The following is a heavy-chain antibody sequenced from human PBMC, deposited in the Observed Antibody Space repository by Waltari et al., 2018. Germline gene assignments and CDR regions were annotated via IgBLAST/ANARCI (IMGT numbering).Heavy chain of an antibody. CDR3: ARDLTCGGDCSIWFDP. Sequence: QVQLVQSGAEVKKPGSSVKVSCKASGGTFSRYTISWVRQAPGQGLEWMGRIIPILGIANYAQKFQGRVTITADKSTSTAYMELSSLRSEDTAVYYCARDLTCGGDCSIWFDPWGQGTLVTVSS. V-gene: IGHV1-69*08. J-gene: IGHJ5*02. CDR2: IIPILGIA. CDR1: GGTFSRYT. D-gene: IGHD2-21*02.